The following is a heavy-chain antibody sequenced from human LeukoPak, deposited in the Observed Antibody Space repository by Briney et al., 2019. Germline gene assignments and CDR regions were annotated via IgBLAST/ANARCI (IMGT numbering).Heavy chain of an antibody. D-gene: IGHD6-6*01. J-gene: IGHJ4*02. CDR3: ARTSDTSSSYFDY. CDR2: INHSGST. Sequence: SETLSLTCAVYGGSFSGYYWSWIRQPPGKGLEWIGEINHSGSTNYSPSLKSRVTISVDTSKNQFSLKLSSVTAADTAVYYCARTSDTSSSYFDYWGQGTLVTVSS. V-gene: IGHV4-34*01. CDR1: GGSFSGYY.